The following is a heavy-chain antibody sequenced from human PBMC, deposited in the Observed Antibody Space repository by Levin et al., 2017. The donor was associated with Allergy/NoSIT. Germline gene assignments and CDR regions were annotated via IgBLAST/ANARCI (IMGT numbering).Heavy chain of an antibody. V-gene: IGHV3-9*01. CDR3: AKAHGPGYYDSSGNNWFDL. J-gene: IGHJ5*02. CDR1: GFTFDDYA. D-gene: IGHD3-22*01. CDR2: ISWNGGTI. Sequence: GGSLRLSCAASGFTFDDYAMHWVRQAPGKGLEWVSGISWNGGTIGYAASVKGRFTISRDNAKNSLYLQMNSLRAEDTALYYCAKAHGPGYYDSSGNNWFDLWGQGTLVTVSS.